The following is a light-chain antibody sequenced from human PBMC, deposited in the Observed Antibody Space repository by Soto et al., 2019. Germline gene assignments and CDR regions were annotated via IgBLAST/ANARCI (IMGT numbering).Light chain of an antibody. CDR1: QSLSGN. J-gene: IGKJ5*01. Sequence: EIVMTQSPATLAGSPGETVTLSCRASQSLSGNLAWYQQKPGQAPRLLIFRASTRATGVPARFSGRGSGTEFTLTISGLQSEDFAVYYCQQYGSSLPITFGQGTRLEIK. CDR2: RAS. V-gene: IGKV3-15*01. CDR3: QQYGSSLPIT.